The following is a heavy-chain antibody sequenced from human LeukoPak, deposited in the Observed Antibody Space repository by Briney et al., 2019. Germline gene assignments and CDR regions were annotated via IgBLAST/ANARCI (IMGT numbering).Heavy chain of an antibody. Sequence: ASVKVSCKVSGYTLTELPMHWVRQAPGKGLEWMGGVDPEDGATIYAQRFQGRVTMTEDTSIDTAYMELSSLRSEDTAVYYCATLKKARGIVARIYYYGMDVWGRGTTVTVSS. V-gene: IGHV1-24*01. CDR3: ATLKKARGIVARIYYYGMDV. CDR1: GYTLTELP. D-gene: IGHD5-12*01. J-gene: IGHJ6*02. CDR2: VDPEDGAT.